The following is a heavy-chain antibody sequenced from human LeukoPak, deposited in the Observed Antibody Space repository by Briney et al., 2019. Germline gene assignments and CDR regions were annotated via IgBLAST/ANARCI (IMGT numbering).Heavy chain of an antibody. CDR2: IIPIFGTA. CDR3: ARGARYSSSWQNWFDP. D-gene: IGHD6-13*01. CDR1: GGTFSSYA. Sequence: ASVKVSCKASGGTFSSYAISWVRQAPGQGLEWMGGIIPIFGTANYAQEFQGRVTITRDTSASTAYMELSSLRPEDMAVYYCARGARYSSSWQNWFDPWGQGTLVTVSS. V-gene: IGHV1-69*05. J-gene: IGHJ5*02.